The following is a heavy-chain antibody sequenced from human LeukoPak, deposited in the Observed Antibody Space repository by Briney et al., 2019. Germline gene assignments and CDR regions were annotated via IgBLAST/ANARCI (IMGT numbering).Heavy chain of an antibody. CDR3: ARVGYKGYYDSSGYPYYHYYMDV. V-gene: IGHV1-2*02. J-gene: IGHJ6*03. CDR2: INPNSGGT. D-gene: IGHD3-22*01. CDR1: GYTFTGYY. Sequence: ASVKVSCKASGYTFTGYYMHWVRQAPGQGLEWMGWINPNSGGTNYAQKFQGRVTMTRDTSISTAYMELSRLRSDDTAVYYCARVGYKGYYDSSGYPYYHYYMDVWGKGTTVTVSS.